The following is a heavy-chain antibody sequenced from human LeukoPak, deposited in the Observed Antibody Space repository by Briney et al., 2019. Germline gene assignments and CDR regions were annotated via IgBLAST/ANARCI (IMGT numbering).Heavy chain of an antibody. Sequence: HSETLSLTCAVYGGSFSGYYWSWIRQPPGKGLEWIGEINHSGSTNYNPSLKSRVTISVDTSKNQFSLKLSSVTAADTAVYYCARHVGGSGPWGQGTLVTVSS. CDR1: GGSFSGYY. J-gene: IGHJ5*02. CDR3: ARHVGGSGP. D-gene: IGHD3-10*01. CDR2: INHSGST. V-gene: IGHV4-34*01.